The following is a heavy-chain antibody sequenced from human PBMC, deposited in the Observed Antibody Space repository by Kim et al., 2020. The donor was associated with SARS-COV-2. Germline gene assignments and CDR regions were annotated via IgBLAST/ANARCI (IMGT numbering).Heavy chain of an antibody. J-gene: IGHJ5*02. CDR1: GGSFSGYY. CDR3: ARMNDRAIDP. Sequence: SETLSLTCAVYGGSFSGYYWSWIRQPPGKGLEWIGEINHSGSTNYNPSLKSRVTISVDTSKNQFSLKLSSVTAADTAVYYCARMNDRAIDPWGQGTLVTVSS. CDR2: INHSGST. D-gene: IGHD1-1*01. V-gene: IGHV4-34*01.